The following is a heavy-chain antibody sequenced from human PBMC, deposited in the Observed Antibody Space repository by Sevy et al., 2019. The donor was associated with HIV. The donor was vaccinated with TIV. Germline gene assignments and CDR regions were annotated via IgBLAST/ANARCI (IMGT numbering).Heavy chain of an antibody. CDR3: AKDRRRGYSFGLDS. J-gene: IGHJ5*01. V-gene: IGHV3-30*18. CDR2: ISYDGDNK. Sequence: GGFLRLSCVGSGFPFGSHSMHWVRQAPGKGLEWVAVISYDGDNKYYADSVKGRYTISRDNSKNTPFLQMNSLRGDDTAVYYCAKDRRRGYSFGLDSWGQGMLVTVSS. D-gene: IGHD5-18*01. CDR1: GFPFGSHS.